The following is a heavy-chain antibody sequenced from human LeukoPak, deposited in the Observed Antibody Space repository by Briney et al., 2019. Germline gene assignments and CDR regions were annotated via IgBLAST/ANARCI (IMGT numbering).Heavy chain of an antibody. CDR1: GGTFSSYA. CDR3: ARDAAYCGGDCYSDAFDI. V-gene: IGHV1-69*05. CDR2: IIPILGTA. J-gene: IGHJ3*02. Sequence: GASVKVSCKASGGTFSSYAISWVRQAPGQGLEWMGRIIPILGTANYAQKFQGRVTITTDESTSTAYMELSSLRSEDTAVYYCARDAAYCGGDCYSDAFDIWGQGTMVTVSS. D-gene: IGHD2-21*02.